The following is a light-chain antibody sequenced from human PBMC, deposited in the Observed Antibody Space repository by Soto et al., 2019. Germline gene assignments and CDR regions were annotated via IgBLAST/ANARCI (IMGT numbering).Light chain of an antibody. CDR2: LEGSGGY. J-gene: IGLJ2*01. CDR1: SGHSSYI. Sequence: QPVLTQSSSASASLGSSVKLTCTLSSGHSSYIIAWHQQQPGKAPRYLMKLEGSGGYNKGSGVPDRFSGSSSGADRYLTISNVQSEDEADYYCETWDSRGVVLGGGTKVTVL. CDR3: ETWDSRGVV. V-gene: IGLV4-60*03.